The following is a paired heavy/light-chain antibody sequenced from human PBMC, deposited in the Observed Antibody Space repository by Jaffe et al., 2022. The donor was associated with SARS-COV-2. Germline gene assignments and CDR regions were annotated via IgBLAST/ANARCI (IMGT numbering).Light chain of an antibody. CDR3: QKYNIAPLT. V-gene: IGKV1-27*01. CDR1: QGISNY. Sequence: DIQMTQSPSSLSASVGDRVTVTCRASQGISNYLAWYQQKPGKVPKLLIYAASTLQSGVPSRFSGSGSGTDFTLTISSLQPEDVATYYCQKYNIAPLTFGGGTKVEIK. J-gene: IGKJ4*01. CDR2: AAS.
Heavy chain of an antibody. CDR3: ARDQGFWSGVYNWYFDL. CDR1: GGSISSYY. J-gene: IGHJ2*01. V-gene: IGHV4-59*01. Sequence: QVQLQESGPGLVKPSETLSLTCTVSGGSISSYYWNWIRQPPGKGLEWIGYISYSGSTNYNPSLKSRVTISVDTSKNLFSLKLSSVTAADTAVYYCARDQGFWSGVYNWYFDLWGRGTLVTVSS. CDR2: ISYSGST. D-gene: IGHD3-3*01.